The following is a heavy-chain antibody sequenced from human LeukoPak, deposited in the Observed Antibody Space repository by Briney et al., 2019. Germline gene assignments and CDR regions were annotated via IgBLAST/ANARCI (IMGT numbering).Heavy chain of an antibody. D-gene: IGHD3-10*01. V-gene: IGHV4-59*01. CDR1: GGSISGYY. CDR2: IYYSGST. CDR3: ARDNRPNYYGSGSYYAYGMDV. Sequence: SETLSLTCTVSGGSISGYYWSWIRQPPGKGLEWIGYIYYSGSTNYNPSLKSRVTISVDTSKNQFSLKLSSVTAADTAVYYCARDNRPNYYGSGSYYAYGMDVWGQGTTVTVSS. J-gene: IGHJ6*02.